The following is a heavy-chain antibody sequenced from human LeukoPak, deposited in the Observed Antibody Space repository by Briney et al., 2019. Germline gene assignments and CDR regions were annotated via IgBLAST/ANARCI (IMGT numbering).Heavy chain of an antibody. D-gene: IGHD3-10*01. CDR2: IHYSGST. Sequence: SETLSLTCTVSGGSISSSTYQWGWIRQPPGKGPEWIGSIHYSGSTNYNPSLKSRVTISVDTSKNQFSLKLSSVTAADTAVYYCARYHRGSEDAFDIWGQGTKVTVSS. J-gene: IGHJ3*02. CDR1: GGSISSSTYQ. CDR3: ARYHRGSEDAFDI. V-gene: IGHV4-39*01.